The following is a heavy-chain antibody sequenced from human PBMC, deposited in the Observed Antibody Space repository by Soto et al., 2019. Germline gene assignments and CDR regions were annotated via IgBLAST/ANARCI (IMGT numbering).Heavy chain of an antibody. CDR2: ISYDGSNK. Sequence: GGSLRLSCAASGFTFSSYGMHWVRQAPGKGLEWVAVISYDGSNKYYADSVKGRFTISRDNSKNTLYPQMNSLRAEDTAVYYCAKDHNPLPFPSGIPGYNWFDPWGQGTLVTVSS. CDR1: GFTFSSYG. CDR3: AKDHNPLPFPSGIPGYNWFDP. V-gene: IGHV3-30*18. J-gene: IGHJ5*02. D-gene: IGHD3-10*01.